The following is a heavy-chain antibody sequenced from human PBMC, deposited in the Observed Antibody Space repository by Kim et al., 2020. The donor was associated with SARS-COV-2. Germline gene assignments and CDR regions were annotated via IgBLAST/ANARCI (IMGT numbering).Heavy chain of an antibody. CDR1: GGSFSGYY. D-gene: IGHD5-12*01. Sequence: SETLSLTCAVYGGSFSGYYWSWIRQPPGKGLEWIGEINHSGSTNYNPSLKSRVTISVDTSKNQFSLKLSSVTAADTAVYYCARDTTIGSWGQGTLVTVSS. V-gene: IGHV4-34*01. J-gene: IGHJ5*02. CDR3: ARDTTIGS. CDR2: INHSGST.